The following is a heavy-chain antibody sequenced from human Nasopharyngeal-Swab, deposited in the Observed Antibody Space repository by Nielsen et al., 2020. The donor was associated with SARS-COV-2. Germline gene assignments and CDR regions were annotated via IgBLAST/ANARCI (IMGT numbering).Heavy chain of an antibody. CDR2: ITPIFGTA. CDR1: GGTFSSYA. Sequence: SVKVSCKASGGTFSSYAISWVRQAPGQGLEWMGGITPIFGTANYAQKFQGRVTITADKSTSTAYMELSSLRSEDTAVYYCARERTPRPPGIVVGLDAFDIWGQGTMVTASS. CDR3: ARERTPRPPGIVVGLDAFDI. V-gene: IGHV1-69*06. D-gene: IGHD3-22*01. J-gene: IGHJ3*02.